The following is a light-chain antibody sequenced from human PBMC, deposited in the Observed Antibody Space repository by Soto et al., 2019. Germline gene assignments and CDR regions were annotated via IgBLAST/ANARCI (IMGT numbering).Light chain of an antibody. Sequence: IVLAQSPGTLSLSPGERATLSCGASEDVSRSYLAWYQQKLGQAPRPLMYGTSNRATGIPDRFSGSGSGPDFTLPISRLEAEDFAVYYCQQYNTSPRTFGQGPRWIS. J-gene: IGKJ2*01. CDR1: EDVSRSY. CDR2: GTS. CDR3: QQYNTSPRT. V-gene: IGKV3-20*01.